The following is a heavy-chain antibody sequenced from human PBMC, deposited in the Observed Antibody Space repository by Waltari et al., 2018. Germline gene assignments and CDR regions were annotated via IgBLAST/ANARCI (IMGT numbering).Heavy chain of an antibody. Sequence: QVQLVQSGAEVKKPGASVKVSCKASGYTFTSYDINWVRQATGQGLEWMGWMNPNRGNTGYGKKFQGRVTITRNTSISTAYMELSSLRSEDTAVYYCARVKVLLWFREGGRAGTMDVWGKGTTVTVSS. CDR3: ARVKVLLWFREGGRAGTMDV. V-gene: IGHV1-8*03. D-gene: IGHD3-10*01. CDR1: GYTFTSYD. CDR2: MNPNRGNT. J-gene: IGHJ6*03.